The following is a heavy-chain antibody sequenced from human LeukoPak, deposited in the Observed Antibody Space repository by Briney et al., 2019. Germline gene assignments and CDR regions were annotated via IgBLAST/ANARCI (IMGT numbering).Heavy chain of an antibody. D-gene: IGHD6-13*01. CDR3: ARDGLPNSSSWYADWFDP. J-gene: IGHJ5*02. V-gene: IGHV1-69*13. Sequence: ASVKVSCKASGGTFSSYAISWVRQAPGQGLEWMGGIIPIFGTANYAQKFQGRVTITADESTSTAYMELSSLRSEDTAVYYCARDGLPNSSSWYADWFDPWGQGTLVTVSS. CDR1: GGTFSSYA. CDR2: IIPIFGTA.